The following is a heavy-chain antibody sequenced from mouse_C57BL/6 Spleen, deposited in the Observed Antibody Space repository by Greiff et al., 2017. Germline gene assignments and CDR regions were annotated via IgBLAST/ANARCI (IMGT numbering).Heavy chain of an antibody. CDR1: GFTFSSYT. CDR3: ARPSWAEGFAY. V-gene: IGHV5-9*01. Sequence: EVQGVESGGGLVKPGGSLKLSCAASGFTFSSYTMSWVRQTPEKRLEWVATISGGGGNTYYPDSVKGRFTISRDNAKNTLYLQMSSLRSEDTALYYCARPSWAEGFAYWGQGTLVTVSA. J-gene: IGHJ3*01. CDR2: ISGGGGNT. D-gene: IGHD4-1*01.